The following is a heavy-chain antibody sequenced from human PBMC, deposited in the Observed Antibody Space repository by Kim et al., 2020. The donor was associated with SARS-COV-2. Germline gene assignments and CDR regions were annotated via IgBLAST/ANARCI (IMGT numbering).Heavy chain of an antibody. CDR1: GFTFSSYA. D-gene: IGHD4-4*01. Sequence: GGSLRLSCAASGFTFSSYAMHWVRQAPGKGLEWVAVISYDGSNKYYADSVKGRFTISRDNSKNTLYLQMNSLRAEDTAVYYCARGRGPKQSRLDYWGQGT. V-gene: IGHV3-30-3*01. CDR2: ISYDGSNK. CDR3: ARGRGPKQSRLDY. J-gene: IGHJ4*02.